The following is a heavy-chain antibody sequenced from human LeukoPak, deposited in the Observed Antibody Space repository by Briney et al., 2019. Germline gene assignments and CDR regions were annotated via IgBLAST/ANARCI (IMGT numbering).Heavy chain of an antibody. J-gene: IGHJ4*02. CDR3: AREYSSSSDY. V-gene: IGHV3-30-3*01. D-gene: IGHD6-6*01. Sequence: GRSLRLSCAASGFTFSSYAMHWVRQAPGKGLEWVAVISYDGSNKYYADSVKGQFTISRDNSKNTLYLQMNSLRAEDTAVYYCAREYSSSSDYWGQGTLVTVSS. CDR2: ISYDGSNK. CDR1: GFTFSSYA.